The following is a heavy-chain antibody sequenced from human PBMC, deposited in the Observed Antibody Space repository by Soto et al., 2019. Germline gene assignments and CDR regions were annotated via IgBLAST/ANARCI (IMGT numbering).Heavy chain of an antibody. D-gene: IGHD3-22*01. V-gene: IGHV1-69*01. J-gene: IGHJ4*02. CDR2: INPIFGKA. CDR1: GGTFSSYA. Sequence: QVQLVQSGAEVKKPGSSVKVSCKASGGTFSSYAISWVRQAPGQGLEWMGGINPIFGKANYAQKFQGRVTIPADESTSTAYMERSSLRSEDTAVYDCARVPAGYYDSSGYLYYFDYWGQGTLVTVSS. CDR3: ARVPAGYYDSSGYLYYFDY.